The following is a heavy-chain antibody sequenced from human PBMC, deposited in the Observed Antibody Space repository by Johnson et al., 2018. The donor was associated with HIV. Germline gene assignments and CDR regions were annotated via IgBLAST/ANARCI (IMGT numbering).Heavy chain of an antibody. CDR3: ASGEVHIPESYYVTVSRAFDI. D-gene: IGHD1-26*01. Sequence: VQLVESGGGLVRPGGSLRLSCVASGFSFIDYAMIWVRQAPGKGLEWVSFISGGEDDTYYADSVKGRFTISRDNSKTTLYLQMNSLRDEDTAIYYCASGEVHIPESYYVTVSRAFDIWGQGTMVSVSS. J-gene: IGHJ3*02. CDR1: GFSFIDYA. CDR2: ISGGEDDT. V-gene: IGHV3-23*04.